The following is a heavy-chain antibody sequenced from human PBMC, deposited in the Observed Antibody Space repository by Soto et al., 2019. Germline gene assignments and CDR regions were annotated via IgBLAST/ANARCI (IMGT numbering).Heavy chain of an antibody. CDR2: MSYHGSDE. J-gene: IGHJ4*02. CDR1: GFTFNTHG. V-gene: IGHV3-30*03. CDR3: AGSFGYPMQF. D-gene: IGHD5-18*01. Sequence: GGSLRLSCVASGFTFNTHGMHWVRQAPGKGLEWVALMSYHGSDEYYADSVKGRFTISRDNSRNSVFLQMNGLTAEDTAVYYCAGSFGYPMQFWGRGILVTVSS.